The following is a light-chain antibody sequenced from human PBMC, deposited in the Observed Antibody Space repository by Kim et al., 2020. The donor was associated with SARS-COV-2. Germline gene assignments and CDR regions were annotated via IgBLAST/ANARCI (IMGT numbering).Light chain of an antibody. V-gene: IGKV3-20*01. J-gene: IGKJ4*01. CDR2: GPP. Sequence: PEERAPLRARPCQGVSASSLAWSRQKLGRAPRLSTYGPPSRAPGIPDSLSGSGSGTAFTSPTSRLEPEDFAVYYGKQSGSSRTTFGGGTKVDIK. CDR3: KQSGSSRTT. CDR1: QGVSASS.